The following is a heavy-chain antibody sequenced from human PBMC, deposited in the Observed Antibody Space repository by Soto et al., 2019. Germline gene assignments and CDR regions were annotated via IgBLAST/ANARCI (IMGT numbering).Heavy chain of an antibody. V-gene: IGHV1-69*02. J-gene: IGHJ4*02. CDR2: IIPILGIA. D-gene: IGHD6-13*01. Sequence: SVKVSCKASGGTFSSYTISWVRQAPGQGLEWMGRIIPILGIANYAQKFQGRVTITADKSTSTAYMELSSLRSEDTAVYYCVSGHCSSWYVYWGQGTLVTVSS. CDR1: GGTFSSYT. CDR3: VSGHCSSWYVY.